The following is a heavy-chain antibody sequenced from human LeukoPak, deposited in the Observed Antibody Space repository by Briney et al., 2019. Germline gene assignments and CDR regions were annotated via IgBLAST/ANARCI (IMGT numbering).Heavy chain of an antibody. CDR1: GYTFTNYG. CDR3: ARDLVDGVGAPGAY. Sequence: ASVKASCKASGYTFTNYGITWMRQAPGQGLGWMGWINTYNGNTNYAQKLQGRVTITTDTSTSTAYMELRSLRSDDTAVFYCARDLVDGVGAPGAYWGQGALVTVSS. J-gene: IGHJ4*02. V-gene: IGHV1-18*01. CDR2: INTYNGNT. D-gene: IGHD1-26*01.